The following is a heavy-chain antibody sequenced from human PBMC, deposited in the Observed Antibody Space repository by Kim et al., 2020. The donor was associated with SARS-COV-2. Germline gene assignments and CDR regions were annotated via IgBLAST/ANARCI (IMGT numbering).Heavy chain of an antibody. Sequence: SETLSLTCTVSGGSISSSSYYWGWIRQPPGKGLEWIGSIYYSGSTYYNPSLKSRVTISVDTSKNQFSLKLSSVTAADTAVYYCARMYYDILTGYCSRCWFDPWGQGTLVTVSS. CDR3: ARMYYDILTGYCSRCWFDP. V-gene: IGHV4-39*01. CDR2: IYYSGST. J-gene: IGHJ5*02. D-gene: IGHD3-9*01. CDR1: GGSISSSSYY.